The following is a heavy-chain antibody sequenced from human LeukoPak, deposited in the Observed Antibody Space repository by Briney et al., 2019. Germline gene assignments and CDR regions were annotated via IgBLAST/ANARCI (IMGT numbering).Heavy chain of an antibody. V-gene: IGHV4-39*01. CDR1: GGSISSSSYY. J-gene: IGHJ4*02. CDR2: IYYSGST. Sequence: SETLSLTCTVSGGSISSSSYYWGWIRQPPGKGLEWIGSIYYSGSTYYNPSLKSRVTISVDTSKNQFSPKLSSVTAADTAVYYCARVRAARYSGYPFDYWGQGTLVTVSS. CDR3: ARVRAARYSGYPFDY. D-gene: IGHD5-12*01.